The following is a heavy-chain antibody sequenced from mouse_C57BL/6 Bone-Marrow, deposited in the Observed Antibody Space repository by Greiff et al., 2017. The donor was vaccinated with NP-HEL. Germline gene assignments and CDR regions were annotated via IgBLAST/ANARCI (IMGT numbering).Heavy chain of an antibody. Sequence: VQLQQPGAELVMPGASVKLSCKASGYTFTSYWMHWVKQRPGQGLEWIGEIDPSDSYTNYNQKFKGKSTFTVDKSSSTAYMQLSSLTSEDSAVYYCAREVPSYGSLDYWGQGTTLTVSS. CDR2: IDPSDSYT. D-gene: IGHD1-1*01. J-gene: IGHJ2*01. CDR3: AREVPSYGSLDY. CDR1: GYTFTSYW. V-gene: IGHV1-69*01.